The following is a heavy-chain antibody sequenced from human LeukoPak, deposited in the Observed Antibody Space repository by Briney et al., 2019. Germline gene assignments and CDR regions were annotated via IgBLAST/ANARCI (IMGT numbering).Heavy chain of an antibody. V-gene: IGHV4-4*07. CDR1: GASITSFH. Sequence: SETLSLTCTVSGASITSFHWTWIRQPAGKGLEWIGLIYSSGSTIYNPSLQSRVAMSVDMTKNQLSLKLSSVTAADTAMYYCARKDGSYWGQGTLVTVSS. CDR3: ARKDGSY. D-gene: IGHD1-26*01. J-gene: IGHJ4*02. CDR2: IYSSGST.